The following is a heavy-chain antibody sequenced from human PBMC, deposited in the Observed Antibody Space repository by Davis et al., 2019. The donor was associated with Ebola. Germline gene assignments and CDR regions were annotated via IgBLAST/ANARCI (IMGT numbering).Heavy chain of an antibody. Sequence: GGSLRLSCKGSGNSFTSYWIGWVRQKPGKGLEWMGVIYTGDSDTRYSPSFRGQVTISADKSIRTAYLQWSGLKASDTAMYYCASLRRTITGMDDAFDIWGQGTMVTVSS. V-gene: IGHV5-51*01. CDR2: IYTGDSDT. D-gene: IGHD1-20*01. CDR3: ASLRRTITGMDDAFDI. CDR1: GNSFTSYW. J-gene: IGHJ3*02.